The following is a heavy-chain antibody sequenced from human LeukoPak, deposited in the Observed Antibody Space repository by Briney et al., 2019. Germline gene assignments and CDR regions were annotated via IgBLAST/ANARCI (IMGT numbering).Heavy chain of an antibody. V-gene: IGHV4-34*01. J-gene: IGHJ4*02. CDR3: ATHKQWLAPFDY. CDR2: INHSGST. CDR1: GGSFSGYY. Sequence: SETLSLTCAVNGGSFSGYYWSWIRQPPGKGLEWIGEINHSGSTNYSPSLKSRVTISVDTSKNQFSLKLSSVTAADTAVYYCATHKQWLAPFDYWGQGTLVTVSS. D-gene: IGHD6-19*01.